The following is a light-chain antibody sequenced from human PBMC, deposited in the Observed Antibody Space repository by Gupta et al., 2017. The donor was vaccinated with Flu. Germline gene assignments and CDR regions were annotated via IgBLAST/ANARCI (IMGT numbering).Light chain of an antibody. V-gene: IGKV3-20*01. Sequence: IVLTQSPGTLSLSPGERATLSCRASQSVSSSYLAWYQQKPGQAPRLLVYGASSRATGIPDRFSGSGSGTDFTLTISRLEPEDFAVYYCQQFDNSRWTFGQGTRVEIK. CDR2: GAS. J-gene: IGKJ1*01. CDR3: QQFDNSRWT. CDR1: QSVSSSY.